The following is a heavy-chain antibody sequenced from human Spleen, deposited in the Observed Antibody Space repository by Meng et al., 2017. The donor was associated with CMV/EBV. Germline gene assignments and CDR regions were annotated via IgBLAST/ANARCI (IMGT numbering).Heavy chain of an antibody. CDR2: IIPIFGTA. Sequence: SVKVSCKASGYTFTSYDINWVRQAPGQGLEWMGGIIPIFGTANYAQKFQGRVTITTDESTSTAYMELSRLRSDDTAVYYCARVRNYYDSSGEFDYWGQGTLVTVSS. CDR1: GYTFTSYD. V-gene: IGHV1-69*05. D-gene: IGHD3-22*01. CDR3: ARVRNYYDSSGEFDY. J-gene: IGHJ4*02.